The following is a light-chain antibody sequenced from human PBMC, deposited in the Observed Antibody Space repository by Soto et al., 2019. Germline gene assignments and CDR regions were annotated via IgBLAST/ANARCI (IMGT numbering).Light chain of an antibody. CDR3: QQYNDWPLT. CDR1: QSINNN. J-gene: IGKJ4*01. CDR2: GAS. V-gene: IGKV3-15*01. Sequence: EIVMTQSPATLSVSPGDRATLSCRASQSINNNLAWCQQKRGQGPRLLIYGASSRATGTPARFSGSGSGTGFPLTISSLQSEDCAIYYCQQYNDWPLTFGGGTKVEIK.